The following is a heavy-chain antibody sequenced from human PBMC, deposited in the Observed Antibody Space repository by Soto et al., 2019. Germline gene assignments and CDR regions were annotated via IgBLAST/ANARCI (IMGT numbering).Heavy chain of an antibody. Sequence: GESLKISCKGSGYSFTSYWIGWVRQMPGKGLEWMGIIYPGDSDTRYSPSFQGQVTISADKSISTAYLQWSSLKASDTAMYYWARDSAYCGGDCYAFDYWGQGTLVTVSS. CDR2: IYPGDSDT. V-gene: IGHV5-51*01. CDR3: ARDSAYCGGDCYAFDY. CDR1: GYSFTSYW. J-gene: IGHJ4*02. D-gene: IGHD2-21*02.